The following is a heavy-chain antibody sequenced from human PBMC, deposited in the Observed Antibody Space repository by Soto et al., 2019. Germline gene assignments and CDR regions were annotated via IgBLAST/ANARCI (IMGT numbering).Heavy chain of an antibody. D-gene: IGHD1-26*01. CDR3: AGSSPDYYYYYGMDV. Sequence: QPGGSLRLSCAASGFTFSSYWMHWVRQAPGKGLVWVSRINSDGSSTSYADSVKGRFTISRDNAKNTLYLQMNSLRAEDTAVYYCAGSSPDYYYYYGMDVWGQGTTVTVSS. CDR1: GFTFSSYW. J-gene: IGHJ6*02. CDR2: INSDGSST. V-gene: IGHV3-74*01.